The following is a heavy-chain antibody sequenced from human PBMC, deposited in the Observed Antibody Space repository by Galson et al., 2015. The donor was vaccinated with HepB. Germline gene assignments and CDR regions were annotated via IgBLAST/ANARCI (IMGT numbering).Heavy chain of an antibody. J-gene: IGHJ4*02. CDR3: ARHRGVAADFSYYFDY. D-gene: IGHD3-10*01. CDR1: GHNFTTYW. V-gene: IGHV5-10-1*01. Sequence: QSGAEVKKPGESLRISCKGSGHNFTTYWISWVRQMPGKGLEWMGRIDPSDSYTNYSPSFQGHVTISADKSIRTAYLQWNSLKASDTAMYFCARHRGVAADFSYYFDYWGQGTLVTVSS. CDR2: IDPSDSYT.